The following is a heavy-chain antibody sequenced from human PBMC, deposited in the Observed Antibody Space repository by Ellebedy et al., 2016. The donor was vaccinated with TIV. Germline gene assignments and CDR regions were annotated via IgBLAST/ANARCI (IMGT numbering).Heavy chain of an antibody. CDR3: ATPSGYSVYAYDY. D-gene: IGHD5/OR15-5a*01. CDR1: GYTFTGSY. V-gene: IGHV1-2*02. CDR2: LNANSGGT. J-gene: IGHJ4*02. Sequence: AASVKVSCKASGYTFTGSYMHWVRQAPGQGLEWMGWLNANSGGTHYDQKFLGRVTLTRDTSIGTAYLELSRLRSDDPAVYYSATPSGYSVYAYDYWGQGTLVTVSP.